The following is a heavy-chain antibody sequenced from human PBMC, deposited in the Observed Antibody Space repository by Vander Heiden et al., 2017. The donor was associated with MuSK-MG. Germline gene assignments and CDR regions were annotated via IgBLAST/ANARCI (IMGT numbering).Heavy chain of an antibody. Sequence: QVQLVQSGAEVKKPGSSVKVSCKTSGGTFSTYAINWVRQAPGQGPEWMGRIIPILGIANYAQKFQGRVTNTADTSTSTAYMELSSLRSEDTAVYFCSRGGEGFAAAGKQYYNYYGMDVWGQGTTVTVSS. D-gene: IGHD6-13*01. J-gene: IGHJ6*02. V-gene: IGHV1-69*04. CDR2: IIPILGIA. CDR1: GGTFSTYA. CDR3: SRGGEGFAAAGKQYYNYYGMDV.